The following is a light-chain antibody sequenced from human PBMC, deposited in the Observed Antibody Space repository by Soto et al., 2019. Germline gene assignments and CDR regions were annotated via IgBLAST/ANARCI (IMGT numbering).Light chain of an antibody. CDR3: QQYYSYPFT. Sequence: DIQMTQSPSSVSASVGDRVTITCLASQAIRNDLGWYQQKPAKAPKRLIYAASSLESGVPSRFSGSGSGTDFTLTISCLQSEDFATFYCQQYYSYPFTFGGGTKVDI. CDR1: QAIRND. CDR2: AAS. J-gene: IGKJ4*01. V-gene: IGKV1-17*01.